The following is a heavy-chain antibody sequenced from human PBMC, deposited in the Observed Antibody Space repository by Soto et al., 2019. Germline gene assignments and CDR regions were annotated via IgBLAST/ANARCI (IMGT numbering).Heavy chain of an antibody. D-gene: IGHD2-8*02. V-gene: IGHV3-23*01. CDR1: GFTCSSYD. Sequence: EVQMLESGGGLVQPGGSLRLSCAVSGFTCSSYDMSWVRQAPGKGLEWVSTILVAGSTHYPDSVRGRFAISRDTSKNTVFLQMNSVTAGDTAVYYCAKATATGGGAFDICGQGTMVTVSS. CDR2: ILVAGST. CDR3: AKATATGGGAFDI. J-gene: IGHJ3*02.